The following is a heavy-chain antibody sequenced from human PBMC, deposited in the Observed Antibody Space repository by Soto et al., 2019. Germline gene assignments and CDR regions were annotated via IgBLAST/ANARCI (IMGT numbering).Heavy chain of an antibody. CDR3: AREGGEYCTNGVCYGSWFDP. CDR1: GFTFSDYY. V-gene: IGHV3-11*01. Sequence: QVQLVESGGGLVKPGGYLRLFCAASGFTFSDYYMSWIRQAPGKGLEWVSYISSSGSTIYYADSVKGRFTISRDNAKNSLYLQMNSLRAEDTAVYYCAREGGEYCTNGVCYGSWFDPWGQGTLVTVSS. J-gene: IGHJ5*02. CDR2: ISSSGSTI. D-gene: IGHD2-8*01.